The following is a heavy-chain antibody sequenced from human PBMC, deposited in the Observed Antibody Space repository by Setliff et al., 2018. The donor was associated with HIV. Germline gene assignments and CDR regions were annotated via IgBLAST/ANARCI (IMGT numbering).Heavy chain of an antibody. V-gene: IGHV1-2*02. CDR2: INVNSGGT. Sequence: ASVKVSCKASGYTFTGHYMHWVRQAPGQGLEWMGWINVNSGGTKYAQKFQGRVTMTRDTSISTAYMEVSSLRSDDTAVYYCARWVPYCTSTDCHRWLYYYMDVWGKGTTVTVSS. CDR1: GYTFTGHY. CDR3: ARWVPYCTSTDCHRWLYYYMDV. D-gene: IGHD2-2*01. J-gene: IGHJ6*03.